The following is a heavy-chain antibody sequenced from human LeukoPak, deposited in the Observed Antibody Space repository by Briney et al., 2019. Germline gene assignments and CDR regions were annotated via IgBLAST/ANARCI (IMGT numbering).Heavy chain of an antibody. CDR3: ARDPSGLGDAFDI. Sequence: ASVKVSCKASGYTFTSFGITWVRQAPGQGLEWMGWISPHNGNTKYAQSLQGRVTMTTDTSTSTAYMEVRSLRSDDTAVYYCARDPSGLGDAFDIWGQGTMVTVSS. V-gene: IGHV1-18*01. J-gene: IGHJ3*02. CDR1: GYTFTSFG. CDR2: ISPHNGNT. D-gene: IGHD3/OR15-3a*01.